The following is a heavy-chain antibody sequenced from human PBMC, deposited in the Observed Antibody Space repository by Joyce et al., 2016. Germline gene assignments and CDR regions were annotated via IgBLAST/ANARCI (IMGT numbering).Heavy chain of an antibody. J-gene: IGHJ3*02. D-gene: IGHD2-2*01. CDR1: GNSVSSNSAA. CDR2: TYYRSKWYT. Sequence: QVELQQSGPGLVKPSQTLSLTCAISGNSVSSNSAAWNWIRQSPSRGLEWLGKTYYRSKWYTDYAVSVKSRITINPVTSKNQFSLQLNSVTPEDTAVYYCARGFMDADDAFDIWGPGTMVIVSS. CDR3: ARGFMDADDAFDI. V-gene: IGHV6-1*01.